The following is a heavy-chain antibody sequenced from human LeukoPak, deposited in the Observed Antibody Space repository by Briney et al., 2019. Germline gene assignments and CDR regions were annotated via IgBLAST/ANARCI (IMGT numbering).Heavy chain of an antibody. CDR2: IYYSGST. CDR1: GGSISSSSYY. CDR3: ASFDYYDSSGLDF. J-gene: IGHJ4*02. V-gene: IGHV4-39*07. D-gene: IGHD3-22*01. Sequence: SETLSLTCTVSGGSISSSSYYWGWIRQPPGKGLEWIGSIYYSGSTNYNPSLKSRVTISVDTSQNQFSLKLSSVTAADTAVYYCASFDYYDSSGLDFWGQGTLVTVSS.